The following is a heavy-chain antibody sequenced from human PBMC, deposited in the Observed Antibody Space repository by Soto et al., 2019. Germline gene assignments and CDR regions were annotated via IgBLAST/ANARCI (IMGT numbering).Heavy chain of an antibody. CDR1: GFMFSDHY. V-gene: IGHV3-72*01. CDR2: VRRKGNSYTT. CDR3: ARAAAAYNYDF. D-gene: IGHD6-25*01. J-gene: IGHJ4*02. Sequence: EVQLVESGGGLVQPGGSLRLSCVASGFMFSDHYMDWVRQAPGKGLEWVARVRRKGNSYTTEYAASVKGRFTISRDDSKNSLYLQMNSLKIEDTAFYYCARAAAAYNYDFWGQGTLVIVSS.